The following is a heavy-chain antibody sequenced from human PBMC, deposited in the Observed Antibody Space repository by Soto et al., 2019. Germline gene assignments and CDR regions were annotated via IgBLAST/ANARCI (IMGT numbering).Heavy chain of an antibody. CDR1: GGTFSSYA. J-gene: IGHJ4*02. Sequence: ASVKVSCKASGGTFSSYAISWVRQAPGQGLEWMGGIIPIFGTANYAQKFQGRVTITADESTSTAYMELSSLRSEDTAVYYCARWRRGDTAMVFVYFDYWGQGTLVTVSS. D-gene: IGHD5-18*01. CDR3: ARWRRGDTAMVFVYFDY. V-gene: IGHV1-69*13. CDR2: IIPIFGTA.